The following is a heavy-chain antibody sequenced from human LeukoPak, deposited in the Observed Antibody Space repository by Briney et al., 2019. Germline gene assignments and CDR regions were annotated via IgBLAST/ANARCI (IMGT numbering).Heavy chain of an antibody. CDR3: AGSGGIVVVPAATYDWYFDL. Sequence: SVKVSCKASGGTFSSYAISWVRQAPGQGLEWVGRIIPILGIANYAQTFQGRVTITADKSTSTAYMELSSLRSEDTAVYYCAGSGGIVVVPAATYDWYFDLWGRGTLVTVSS. J-gene: IGHJ2*01. CDR1: GGTFSSYA. CDR2: IIPILGIA. V-gene: IGHV1-69*10. D-gene: IGHD2-2*01.